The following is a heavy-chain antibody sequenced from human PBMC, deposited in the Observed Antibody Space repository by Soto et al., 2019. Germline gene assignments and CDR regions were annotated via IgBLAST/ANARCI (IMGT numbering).Heavy chain of an antibody. CDR3: PRRVRSGDLHWFDP. CDR1: GGSISSSSYY. J-gene: IGHJ5*02. V-gene: IGHV4-39*01. CDR2: IYYSGST. D-gene: IGHD3-10*01. Sequence: SETLSLTCTVSGGSISSSSYYWGWMRQPPGKGLEWIGSIYYSGSTYYNPSLKSRVTISVDTFKNQFSLKLSSVTAADTAVYYCPRRVRSGDLHWFDPWGQGTLVTVSS.